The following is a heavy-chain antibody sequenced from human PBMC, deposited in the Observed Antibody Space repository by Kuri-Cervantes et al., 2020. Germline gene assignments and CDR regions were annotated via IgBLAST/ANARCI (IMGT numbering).Heavy chain of an antibody. V-gene: IGHV1-69*04. CDR3: ARDDRRDGYVRDV. CDR2: IIPILGIA. Sequence: SVKVSCKASGGTFSSYTISWVRQAPGQGLEWMGRIIPILGIANYAQKFQGRITITADKSTSTAYMELSSLRSEDTAVYYCARDDRRDGYVRDVWGQGTTVTVSS. CDR1: GGTFSSYT. J-gene: IGHJ6*02. D-gene: IGHD5-24*01.